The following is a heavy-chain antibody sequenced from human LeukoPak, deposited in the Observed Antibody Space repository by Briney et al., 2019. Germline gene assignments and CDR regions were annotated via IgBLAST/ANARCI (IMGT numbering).Heavy chain of an antibody. CDR2: INAGNGNT. V-gene: IGHV1-3*01. J-gene: IGHJ4*02. CDR3: ARDQEGFDY. CDR1: GYIFTSYA. Sequence: ASVKVSCKAPGYIFTSYAMHWVRQAPGQRLEWMGWINAGNGNTRYSQKFQGRVTVTRDTSTSTVHMELSGLRSEDTAVYYCARDQEGFDYWGQGTLVTVSS.